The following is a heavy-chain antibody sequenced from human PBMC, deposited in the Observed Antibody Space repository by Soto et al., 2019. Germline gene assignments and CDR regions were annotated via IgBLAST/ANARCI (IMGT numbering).Heavy chain of an antibody. CDR1: GGSISSSSYF. CDR2: IYYSGST. Sequence: SETRSLTCSVSGGSISSSSYFWGWIRQPPGKGLEWIGSIYYSGSTYYNPSLKSRVSISVDTSKNQFSLKLSSVTAADTAVFYCARRYYYDNTGHRVRFDPWGQGTLVT. CDR3: ARRYYYDNTGHRVRFDP. D-gene: IGHD3-22*01. V-gene: IGHV4-39*07. J-gene: IGHJ5*02.